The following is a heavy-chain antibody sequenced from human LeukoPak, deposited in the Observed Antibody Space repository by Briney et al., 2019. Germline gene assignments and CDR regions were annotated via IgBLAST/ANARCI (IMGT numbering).Heavy chain of an antibody. V-gene: IGHV3-30*02. J-gene: IGHJ5*02. CDR2: IRYDGSNK. D-gene: IGHD2-2*01. CDR1: GFTFSSYG. CDR3: AKDPGYCSSTSCYRNWFDP. Sequence: GGSLRRSCAAAGFTFSSYGMHWVREAPGKGVEGGAFIRYDGSNKYYADSVKGRFTISRDNSKNTLYLQMNSLRAEDTAVYYCAKDPGYCSSTSCYRNWFDPRGQGTLVTVSS.